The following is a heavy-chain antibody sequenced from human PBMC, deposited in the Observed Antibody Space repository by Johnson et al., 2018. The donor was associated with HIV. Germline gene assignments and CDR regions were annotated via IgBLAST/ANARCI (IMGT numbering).Heavy chain of an antibody. V-gene: IGHV3-30*02. Sequence: QVQLVESGGGVVQPGGSLRLSCAASGFTFSTFGMHWVRQAPGKGLEWVSFKRYDGSNKYYADSVKGRFTISRDNAKNSLYLQMNSLRAEDTALYYCTRADRDSGTYHDAFDIWGQGTMVTVSS. D-gene: IGHD1-26*01. CDR1: GFTFSTFG. J-gene: IGHJ3*02. CDR2: KRYDGSNK. CDR3: TRADRDSGTYHDAFDI.